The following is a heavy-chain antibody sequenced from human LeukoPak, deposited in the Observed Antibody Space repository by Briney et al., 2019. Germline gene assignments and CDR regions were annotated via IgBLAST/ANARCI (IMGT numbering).Heavy chain of an antibody. CDR2: IYYSGST. V-gene: IGHV4-39*01. CDR3: ARRQYDFWSGYSDY. Sequence: PSETLSLTCTVSGGSISSSSYYWGRIRQPPGKGLEWIGSIYYSGSTYYNPSLKSRVTISVDTSKNQFSLKLSSVTAADTAVYYCARRQYDFWSGYSDYWGQGTLVTVSS. D-gene: IGHD3-3*01. CDR1: GGSISSSSYY. J-gene: IGHJ4*02.